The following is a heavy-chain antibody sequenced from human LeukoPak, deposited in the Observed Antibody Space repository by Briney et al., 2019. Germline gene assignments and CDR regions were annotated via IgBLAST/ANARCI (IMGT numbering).Heavy chain of an antibody. CDR2: ISWNGGSI. D-gene: IGHD4-17*01. Sequence: PGRSLRLSCAASGFTFDDHAIHWVRQAPGKGLELVSGISWNGGSIGYADSVKGRFTISRDNAKNSLYLQMNSLRPEDTALYFCAKDNYGDYGRLFDHWGQGTPVTVSS. CDR3: AKDNYGDYGRLFDH. CDR1: GFTFDDHA. V-gene: IGHV3-9*01. J-gene: IGHJ4*02.